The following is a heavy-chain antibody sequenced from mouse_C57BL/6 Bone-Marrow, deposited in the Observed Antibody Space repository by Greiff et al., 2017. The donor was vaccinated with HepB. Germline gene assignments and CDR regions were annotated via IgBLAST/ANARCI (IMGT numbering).Heavy chain of an antibody. J-gene: IGHJ1*03. CDR3: ARDYYYGSSSWYFDV. Sequence: EVQLQQSGPELVKPGASVKISCKASGYTFTDYYMNWVKQSHGKSLEWIGDINPNNGGTSYNQKFKGKATLTVDKSSSTAYMELRSLTSEDSAVYYCARDYYYGSSSWYFDVWGTGTTVTVSS. CDR2: INPNNGGT. D-gene: IGHD1-1*01. CDR1: GYTFTDYY. V-gene: IGHV1-26*01.